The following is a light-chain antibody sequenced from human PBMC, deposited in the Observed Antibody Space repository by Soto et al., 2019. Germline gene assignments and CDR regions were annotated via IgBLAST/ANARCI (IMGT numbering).Light chain of an antibody. Sequence: DIHMTQSPSTLSGSVGDRVTITCRASQTMSSWLAWYQQKPGKAPKLLIYKASTLKSGVPSRFRGSGSGTEFTLTISSLKPDDFATYYCQHYNSYSEAFGHGTKVDIK. CDR1: QTMSSW. J-gene: IGKJ1*01. CDR3: QHYNSYSEA. V-gene: IGKV1-5*03. CDR2: KAS.